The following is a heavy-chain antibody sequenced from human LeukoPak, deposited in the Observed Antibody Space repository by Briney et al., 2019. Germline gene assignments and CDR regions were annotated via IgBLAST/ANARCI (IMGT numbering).Heavy chain of an antibody. CDR1: GYTFTSYG. J-gene: IGHJ4*02. CDR3: ARHRPNYDFWSGYLPVDY. V-gene: IGHV1-18*01. D-gene: IGHD3-3*01. Sequence: GASVKVSCKAFGYTFTSYGISWVRQAPGQGLEWMGWISAYNGNTNYAQKLQGRVTMTTDTSTSTAYMELRSLRSDDTAVYYCARHRPNYDFWSGYLPVDYWGQGTLVTVSS. CDR2: ISAYNGNT.